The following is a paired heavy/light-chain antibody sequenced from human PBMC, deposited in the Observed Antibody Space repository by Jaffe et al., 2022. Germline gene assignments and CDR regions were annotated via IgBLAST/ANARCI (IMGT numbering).Light chain of an antibody. V-gene: IGKV2-29*02. CDR1: QSLLHSDGKTY. CDR2: EVS. J-gene: IGKJ5*01. CDR3: MQGIHLPST. Sequence: DIVMTQTPLSLSVTPGQPASISCKSSQSLLHSDGKTYLYWYLQKPGQSPQLLIYEVSSRFSGVPDRFSGSGSGTDFTLKISRVEAEDVGVYYCMQGIHLPSTFGQGTRLEIK.
Heavy chain of an antibody. J-gene: IGHJ4*02. CDR2: IRYDGSNK. CDR1: GFTFSSYG. CDR3: AKRGGGRYCSGGSCYSGVYFDY. Sequence: QVQLVESGGGVVQPGGSLRLSCAASGFTFSSYGMHWVRQAPGKGLEWVAFIRYDGSNKYYADSVKGRFTISRDNSKNTLYLQMNSLRAEDTAVYYCAKRGGGRYCSGGSCYSGVYFDYWGQGTLVTVSS. V-gene: IGHV3-30*02. D-gene: IGHD2-15*01.